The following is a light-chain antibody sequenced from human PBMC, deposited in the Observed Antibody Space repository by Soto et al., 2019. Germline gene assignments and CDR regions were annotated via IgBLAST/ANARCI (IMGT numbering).Light chain of an antibody. CDR3: SSYTSSSTYV. V-gene: IGLV2-18*02. J-gene: IGLJ1*01. CDR1: SSDVGSSNG. CDR2: DVS. Sequence: QCVLAQPPPVSGSPGQSVAISCTGTSSDVGSSNGVSWYQQPPGTAPKLMIYDVSNRPSGVPDRFSGSKSGNTASLTISGLQAEDEADYYCSSYTSSSTYVFGTGTKVTVL.